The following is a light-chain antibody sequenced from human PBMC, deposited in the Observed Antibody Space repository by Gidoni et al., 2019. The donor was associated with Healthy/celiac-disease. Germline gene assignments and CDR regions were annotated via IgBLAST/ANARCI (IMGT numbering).Light chain of an antibody. V-gene: IGKV3-20*01. CDR1: QSVSSSY. CDR2: GAS. CDR3: QQYGSSPRT. J-gene: IGKJ1*01. Sequence: DIVLTQPPGTLSLSPGERATRSCRASQSVSSSYLAWYQQKPGQAPRLLIYGASSRATGIPDRFSGSGSGTDFTLIISRQEPEDFAVYYCQQYGSSPRTFGQGTKVEIK.